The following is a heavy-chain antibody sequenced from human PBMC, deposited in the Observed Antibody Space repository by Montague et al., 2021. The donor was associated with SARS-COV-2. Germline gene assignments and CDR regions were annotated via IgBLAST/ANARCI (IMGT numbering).Heavy chain of an antibody. J-gene: IGHJ6*03. CDR2: INNSGST. V-gene: IGHV4-34*01. CDR3: ARGRIEVSMIVVVLTGASYYMDV. Sequence: SETLSITCAVYGGSFSGHYWSWIRQPPGKGLEWIGEINNSGSTNYNPSLKSRVTISVDTSKNQLSLKLHSVTAADTAVYYCARGRIEVSMIVVVLTGASYYMDVWGKGTAVTVSS. CDR1: GGSFSGHY. D-gene: IGHD3-22*01.